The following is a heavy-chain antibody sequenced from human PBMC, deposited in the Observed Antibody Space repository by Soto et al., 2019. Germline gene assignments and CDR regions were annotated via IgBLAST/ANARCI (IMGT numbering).Heavy chain of an antibody. CDR3: ASSTWIQLWFEFDY. Sequence: PGGSLRLSCAASGFTFSSYAMSWVRQAPGKGLEWVSAISDSGSSKYYADSVKGRFTTSRDNSKNTLFLQMNTLRAEDTAVYYCASSTWIQLWFEFDYWGQGTQVTVSS. CDR1: GFTFSSYA. V-gene: IGHV3-23*01. CDR2: ISDSGSSK. J-gene: IGHJ4*02. D-gene: IGHD5-18*01.